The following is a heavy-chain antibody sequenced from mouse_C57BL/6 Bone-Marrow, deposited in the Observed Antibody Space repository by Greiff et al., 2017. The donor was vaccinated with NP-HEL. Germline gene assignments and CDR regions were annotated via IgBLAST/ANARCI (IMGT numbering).Heavy chain of an antibody. CDR1: GYTFTDYA. CDR2: ISTYYGDA. D-gene: IGHD1-1*01. CDR3: YGSSSEYYFDY. Sequence: QVQLQQSGPELVRPGVSVKISCKGSGYTFTDYAMHWVKQSHAKSLEWIGVISTYYGDASYNQKFKDKATMTVDKSSSTAYMELARLTSEDSAVRVYYGSSSEYYFDYWGQGTTLTVSS. V-gene: IGHV1-67*01. J-gene: IGHJ2*01.